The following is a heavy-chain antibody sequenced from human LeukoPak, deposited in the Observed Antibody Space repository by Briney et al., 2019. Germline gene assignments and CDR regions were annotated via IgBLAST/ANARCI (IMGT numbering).Heavy chain of an antibody. CDR1: RFTFSTYS. Sequence: GGSLRLSCAASRFTFSTYSMNWVRQAPGKGLEWVSFISTSSSYVYYADSVKGRFTISRDNARNSLYLQMNSLRAEDTAVYYCARDPGTTQTLHDAFDIWGQGTMVTVSS. D-gene: IGHD1-7*01. CDR2: ISTSSSYV. J-gene: IGHJ3*02. V-gene: IGHV3-21*01. CDR3: ARDPGTTQTLHDAFDI.